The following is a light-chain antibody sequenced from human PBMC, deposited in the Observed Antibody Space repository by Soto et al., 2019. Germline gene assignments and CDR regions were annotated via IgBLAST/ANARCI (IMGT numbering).Light chain of an antibody. CDR1: QGVSSN. J-gene: IGKJ2*01. CDR2: SAS. V-gene: IGKV3-15*01. Sequence: ETVMTQSPATLSVSPGERATLSCRASQGVSSNLAWYQQKPGQAPRLLIYSASTRATGIPARFSGSGSGTEFTLTISSLQSEDFAVYYCQQYNNWPPITFGQGTELEIK. CDR3: QQYNNWPPIT.